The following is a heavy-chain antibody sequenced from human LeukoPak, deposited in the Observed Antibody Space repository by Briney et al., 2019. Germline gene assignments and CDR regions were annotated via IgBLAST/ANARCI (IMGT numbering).Heavy chain of an antibody. D-gene: IGHD2-2*01. CDR3: TREDCSSTSCAIYPYYYYYMDV. Sequence: GGSLRLSCTASGFTFGDYAMSWVRQAPGKGLEWVGFIRSKAYGGTTEYAASVKGRFTISRDDSKSIAYLQMDSLKTEDTAVYYCTREDCSSTSCAIYPYYYYYMDVWGKGTTVTISS. CDR1: GFTFGDYA. V-gene: IGHV3-49*04. CDR2: IRSKAYGGTT. J-gene: IGHJ6*03.